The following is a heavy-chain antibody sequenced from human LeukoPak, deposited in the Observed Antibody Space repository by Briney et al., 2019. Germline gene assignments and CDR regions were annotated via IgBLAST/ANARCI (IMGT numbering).Heavy chain of an antibody. D-gene: IGHD6-19*01. Sequence: SQTLSLTCAISGDSVSSNSAAWNWITQSPSRGLEWLGRTYYRSKWYNDYAVSVKSRITINPDTSKNQFSLQLNSVTPEDTAVYYCARATGQEEWLSWGIFDYWGQGTLVTVSS. CDR3: ARATGQEEWLSWGIFDY. CDR1: GDSVSSNSAA. CDR2: TYYRSKWYN. J-gene: IGHJ4*02. V-gene: IGHV6-1*01.